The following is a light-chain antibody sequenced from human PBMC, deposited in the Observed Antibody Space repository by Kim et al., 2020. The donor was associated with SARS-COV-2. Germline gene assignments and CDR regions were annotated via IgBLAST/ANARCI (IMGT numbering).Light chain of an antibody. CDR1: QSISSW. CDR2: KAS. V-gene: IGKV1-5*03. Sequence: DIQMTQSPSTLSASVGDRVTITCRASQSISSWLAWYQQKPGKAPKLLIYKASSLESGVPSRFSGSGSGTEFTLTISSLQPDDFATYYCQHSYTFGQGTKLEI. CDR3: QHSYT. J-gene: IGKJ2*01.